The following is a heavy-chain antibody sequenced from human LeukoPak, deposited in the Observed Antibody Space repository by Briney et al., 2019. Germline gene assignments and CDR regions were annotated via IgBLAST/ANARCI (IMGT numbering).Heavy chain of an antibody. CDR1: RFTFSIFG. V-gene: IGHV3-30*03. Sequence: PGRSLRLSCAASRFTFSIFGMRWVRQAPGKGLEWIAVISSDGTNKYYADSVRGRFTISRDNSKDTLYLQMSSLRIEDTAIYYCRAATRYLDYYYDYWGQGTLVTVSS. CDR3: RAATRYLDYYYDY. J-gene: IGHJ4*02. CDR2: ISSDGTNK. D-gene: IGHD3-22*01.